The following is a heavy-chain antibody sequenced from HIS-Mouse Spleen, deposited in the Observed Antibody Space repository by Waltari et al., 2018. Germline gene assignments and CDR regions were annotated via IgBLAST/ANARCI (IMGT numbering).Heavy chain of an antibody. D-gene: IGHD6-13*01. V-gene: IGHV4-39*07. CDR2: IYYSGRT. Sequence: QLQLQESGPGLVKPSETLSLTTVSGGSISSSSYYWGWIRQPPGKGLEWIGSIYYSGRTYYNPSLKSRVTISVDTSKNQFSLKLSSVTAADTAVYYCARLTAAGTYWGQGTLVTVSS. CDR1: GGSISSSSYY. J-gene: IGHJ4*02. CDR3: ARLTAAGTY.